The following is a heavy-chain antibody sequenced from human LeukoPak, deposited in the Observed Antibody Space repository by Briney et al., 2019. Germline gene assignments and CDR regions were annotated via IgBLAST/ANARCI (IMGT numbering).Heavy chain of an antibody. Sequence: SETLSLTCTVSGGSFSSYYWSWIRQPPGKGLEWIGYLYYSGSTNYNPSLKSRVTISVDTSKNQFSLKLSSVTAADTAVYYCASLEGYYGSGSYFRGWFDPWGQGTLVTVSS. D-gene: IGHD3-10*01. CDR1: GGSFSSYY. J-gene: IGHJ5*02. CDR3: ASLEGYYGSGSYFRGWFDP. V-gene: IGHV4-59*01. CDR2: LYYSGST.